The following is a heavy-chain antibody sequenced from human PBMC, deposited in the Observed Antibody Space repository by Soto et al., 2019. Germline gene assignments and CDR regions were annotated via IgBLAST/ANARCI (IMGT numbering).Heavy chain of an antibody. D-gene: IGHD2-8*02. V-gene: IGHV4-30-4*01. J-gene: IGHJ6*02. Sequence: QVQLQESGPGLVKPSQTLSLTCTASGDSLSRTDYYWSWIRQPPGKGLEWIGYIYYSGSSHYNPSLSNRATISIDVSKSQISLTLAAVTAADAAIYYCARVGEVVYAPPHGNYYRYGMDVWGQGTSVAVS. CDR3: ARVGEVVYAPPHGNYYRYGMDV. CDR1: GDSLSRTDYY. CDR2: IYYSGSS.